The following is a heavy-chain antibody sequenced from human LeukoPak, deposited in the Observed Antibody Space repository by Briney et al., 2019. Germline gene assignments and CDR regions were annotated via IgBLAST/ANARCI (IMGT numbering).Heavy chain of an antibody. D-gene: IGHD1-26*01. CDR1: GFTFSTYW. V-gene: IGHV3-7*03. Sequence: GGSLRLSCAASGFTFSTYWMSWVRQAPGKGLEWVANIKQDGSEKYYVDSVKGRFTISRDNAKNSLYLQMNSLRSDDTAVYYCARWSHRVGAGGYWGQGTLVTVSS. CDR3: ARWSHRVGAGGY. CDR2: IKQDGSEK. J-gene: IGHJ4*02.